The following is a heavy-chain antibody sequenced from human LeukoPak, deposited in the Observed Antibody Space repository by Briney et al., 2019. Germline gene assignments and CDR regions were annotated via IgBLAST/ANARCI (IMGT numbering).Heavy chain of an antibody. CDR3: AGDESNGAFDI. Sequence: PSETLSLTCTVSGGSISSYYWSWIRQPPGKGLEWIGYIYYSGSTNYNPSLKSRVTISVDTSQIHFSLKLSSVTAADTAVYYCAGDESNGAFDIWGQGTMVTVSS. D-gene: IGHD2-8*01. CDR1: GGSISSYY. CDR2: IYYSGST. J-gene: IGHJ3*02. V-gene: IGHV4-59*01.